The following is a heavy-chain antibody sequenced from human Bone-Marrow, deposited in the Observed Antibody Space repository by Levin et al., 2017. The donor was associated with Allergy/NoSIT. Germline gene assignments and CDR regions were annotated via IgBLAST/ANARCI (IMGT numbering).Heavy chain of an antibody. D-gene: IGHD3-3*01. CDR1: GGSLSSGIYF. V-gene: IGHV4-31*03. CDR3: ARGITIFGVVLAVNDAFDI. J-gene: IGHJ3*02. Sequence: SQTLSLPCTVSGGSLSSGIYFWSWIRHLPGQGLEWIGYVSYSGITFYNPSLKSRVTISVDTSKKLFSLNLSSVTAADTAVYYCARGITIFGVVLAVNDAFDIWGQGTMVTVSS. CDR2: VSYSGIT.